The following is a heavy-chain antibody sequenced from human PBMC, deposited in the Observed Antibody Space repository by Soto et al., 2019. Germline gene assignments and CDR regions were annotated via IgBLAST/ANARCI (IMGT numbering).Heavy chain of an antibody. CDR3: ARAVGPFDY. D-gene: IGHD1-26*01. CDR2: IWHDGSNK. Sequence: QVQLVESGGGVVQPGRSLRLSCAASGFSFSTYGMHWVRQAPGKGLEWVAVIWHDGSNKYYADSMKSRFTISRDNSKDTLYLQINSLRVEDTAVYYCARAVGPFDYWGQGTLVTVSS. J-gene: IGHJ4*02. CDR1: GFSFSTYG. V-gene: IGHV3-33*01.